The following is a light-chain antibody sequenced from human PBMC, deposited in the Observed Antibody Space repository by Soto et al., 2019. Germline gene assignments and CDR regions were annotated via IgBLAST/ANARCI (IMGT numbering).Light chain of an antibody. CDR3: QQYDNLPIT. CDR2: DAS. CDR1: QDITNF. J-gene: IGKJ5*01. V-gene: IGKV1-33*01. Sequence: DIQMTQSPSSLSASVGDRVTITCQASQDITNFLNWYQRKPGKAPKLLISDASNLETGVPSRFSGSGSGTDFTLTIGSLQPEDFATYYCQQYDNLPITFGQGTRLEIK.